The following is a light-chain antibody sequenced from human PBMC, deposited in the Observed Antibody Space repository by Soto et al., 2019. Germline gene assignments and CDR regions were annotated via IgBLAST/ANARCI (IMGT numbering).Light chain of an antibody. V-gene: IGLV3-21*02. Sequence: SSEVAQPPSVSVAPGQTARTTCGGNNSGSKSVHWYQQKPSKAPVLVVYDDSDRPSGVPDRFSGYKAGNTASLTVSGLQAADEADYFCKSYAGSNTYVFGSGSKVTVL. CDR1: NSGSKS. J-gene: IGLJ1*01. CDR2: DDS. CDR3: KSYAGSNTYV.